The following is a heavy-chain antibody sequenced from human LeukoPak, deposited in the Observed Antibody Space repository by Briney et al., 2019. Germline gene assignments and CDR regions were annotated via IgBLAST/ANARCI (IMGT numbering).Heavy chain of an antibody. D-gene: IGHD6-19*01. CDR1: GFTFSSYS. CDR2: ISSSSSYI. V-gene: IGHV3-21*01. Sequence: GGSLRLSCAASGFTFSSYSMNWVRQAPGKGLEWVSSISSSSSYIYYADSVKGRFTISRDNAKNSLYLQMNSLRAEDTAVYYCARAGIAVARETRYYYYGMDVWGQGTTVTVSS. CDR3: ARAGIAVARETRYYYYGMDV. J-gene: IGHJ6*02.